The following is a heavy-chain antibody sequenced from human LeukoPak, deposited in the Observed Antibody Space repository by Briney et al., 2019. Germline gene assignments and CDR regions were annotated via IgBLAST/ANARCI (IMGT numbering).Heavy chain of an antibody. V-gene: IGHV4-59*11. J-gene: IGHJ3*02. CDR1: GDSFSSHY. CDR3: ARNLVTVTKGFDI. D-gene: IGHD4-17*01. CDR2: ISHIGRT. Sequence: SETLSLTCAVSGDSFSSHYWTWIRQSPGTGLEWIGYISHIGRTNYNPSLKSRVTISIDTSKNQFSLKLRSVTAADTAVYYCARNLVTVTKGFDIWGQGTMVSVSS.